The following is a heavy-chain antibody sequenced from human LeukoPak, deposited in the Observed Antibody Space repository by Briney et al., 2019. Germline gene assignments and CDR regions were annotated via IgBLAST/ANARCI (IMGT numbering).Heavy chain of an antibody. CDR3: ARQTGSGLFILP. CDR2: IYYSGNT. D-gene: IGHD3/OR15-3a*01. J-gene: IGHJ4*02. CDR1: GDSISSSNSY. V-gene: IGHV4-39*01. Sequence: SETLSLTCTVSGDSISSSNSYWGWIRQPPGKGLGWIGSIYYSGNTYYNASLKSRVSISVDTSKNQFSLRLTSVTAADTAVYYCARQTGSGLFILPGGQGTLVTVSS.